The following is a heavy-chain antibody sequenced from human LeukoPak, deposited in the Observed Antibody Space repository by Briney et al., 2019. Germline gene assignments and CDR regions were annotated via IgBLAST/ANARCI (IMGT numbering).Heavy chain of an antibody. CDR2: ISGSGGST. Sequence: GGSLRLSCAASGFTFSSYAMSWVRQAPGKGLEWVSAISGSGGSTYYADSVKGRFTISRDNSKNTLYLQLNSLSAEDSALYYCPRSIGGTQSESWGQGTLVTVSS. CDR3: PRSIGGTQSES. D-gene: IGHD4-23*01. J-gene: IGHJ5*02. V-gene: IGHV3-23*01. CDR1: GFTFSSYA.